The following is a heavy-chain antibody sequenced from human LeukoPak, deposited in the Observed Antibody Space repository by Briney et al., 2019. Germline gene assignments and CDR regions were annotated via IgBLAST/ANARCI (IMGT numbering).Heavy chain of an antibody. Sequence: KPSETLSLTCSVSGYPISRGYYWGWVRQVPGKGLEWIGSLSHDDNSSYQHPPLKSRVTMSVDTSKKQFSLKLRSVTAADTDIYYCVRGEVGDFDNWGQGTLVIVSS. CDR2: LSHDDNS. CDR1: GYPISRGYY. CDR3: VRGEVGDFDN. V-gene: IGHV4-38-2*02. D-gene: IGHD1-26*01. J-gene: IGHJ4*02.